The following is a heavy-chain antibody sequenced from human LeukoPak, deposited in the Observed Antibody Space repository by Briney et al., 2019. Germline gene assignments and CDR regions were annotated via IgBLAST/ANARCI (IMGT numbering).Heavy chain of an antibody. CDR1: DGSFSGYS. CDR3: ARSPDSDRLDY. Sequence: QASETLSLTCAVYDGSFSGYSWTWIRQPPGKGLEWIGEINHSGSTNYNPSLKSRVTISVDTSKNQFSLKLSSVTAADTAVYYCARSPDSDRLDYWGQGTLVTVSS. J-gene: IGHJ4*02. V-gene: IGHV4-34*01. D-gene: IGHD3-22*01. CDR2: INHSGST.